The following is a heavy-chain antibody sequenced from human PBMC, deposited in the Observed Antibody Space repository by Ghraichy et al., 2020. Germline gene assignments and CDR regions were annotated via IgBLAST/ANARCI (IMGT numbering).Heavy chain of an antibody. CDR2: IYYSGST. V-gene: IGHV4-39*01. CDR3: ASLGIAAADPYYYYGMDV. CDR1: GGSISSSSYY. D-gene: IGHD6-13*01. J-gene: IGHJ6*02. Sequence: GSLRLSCTVSGGSISSSSYYWGWIRQPPGKGLEWIGSIYYSGSTYYNPSLKSRVTISVDTSKNQFSLKLSSVTAADTAVYYCASLGIAAADPYYYYGMDVWGQGTTVTVSS.